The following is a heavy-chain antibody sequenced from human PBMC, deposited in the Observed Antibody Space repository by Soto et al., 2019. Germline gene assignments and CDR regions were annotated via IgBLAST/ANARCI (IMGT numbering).Heavy chain of an antibody. CDR3: ASRRNPYGAYDY. V-gene: IGHV3-66*01. J-gene: IGHJ4*02. D-gene: IGHD4-17*01. Sequence: EVQLVVSGGGLVQPGGSLRLSCAASGFTVSSNFMSWVRQAPGKGLEWVSIIYSDGSTYYADSVKGRFTISRDNSKNTLNIQRNSLRGDDTAVYYCASRRNPYGAYDYWGQGTLVTVSS. CDR1: GFTVSSNF. CDR2: IYSDGST.